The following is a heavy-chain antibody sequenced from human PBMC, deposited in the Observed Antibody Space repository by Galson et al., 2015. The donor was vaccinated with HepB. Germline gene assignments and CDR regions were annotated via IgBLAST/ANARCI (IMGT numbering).Heavy chain of an antibody. J-gene: IGHJ4*02. V-gene: IGHV4-30-4*01. CDR3: ARERYSSSGFDY. Sequence: SLTCTVSGDSISSGDFFWSWIRQPPGKGLEWIGYIYHSGSTYYNPSLTGRIIISIDTSKNQFSLKLNSMTAADTAVYYCARERYSSSGFDYWGLGTLVTVSS. CDR1: GDSISSGDFF. D-gene: IGHD6-13*01. CDR2: IYHSGST.